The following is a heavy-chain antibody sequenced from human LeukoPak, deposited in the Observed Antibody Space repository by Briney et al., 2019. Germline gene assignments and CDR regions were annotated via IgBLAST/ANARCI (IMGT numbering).Heavy chain of an antibody. Sequence: ASVKVSCKVSGYTLTELSMHWVRQAPGKGLEWMGGFDPEDGETIYAQKFQGRVTMTEDTSTDTAYMELSSLRSEDTAVYYCARGSGSYGRDWFDPWGQGTLVTVSS. V-gene: IGHV1-24*01. J-gene: IGHJ5*02. D-gene: IGHD1-26*01. CDR2: FDPEDGET. CDR3: ARGSGSYGRDWFDP. CDR1: GYTLTELS.